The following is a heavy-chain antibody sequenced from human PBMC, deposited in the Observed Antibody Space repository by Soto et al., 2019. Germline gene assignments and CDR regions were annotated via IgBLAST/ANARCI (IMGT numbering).Heavy chain of an antibody. V-gene: IGHV3-9*01. CDR3: AKDSRPLYCSSTSCPRYYYGMGV. D-gene: IGHD2-2*01. CDR1: GFTFDDYA. Sequence: EVQLVESGGGLVQPGRSLRLSCAASGFTFDDYAMHWVRKPPGKGLEWVSGISWNGGRIGYADSVKGRFTISRDNAKNSLYLQMNSLRAEDTALYYCAKDSRPLYCSSTSCPRYYYGMGVWGQGTAVTVSS. J-gene: IGHJ6*02. CDR2: ISWNGGRI.